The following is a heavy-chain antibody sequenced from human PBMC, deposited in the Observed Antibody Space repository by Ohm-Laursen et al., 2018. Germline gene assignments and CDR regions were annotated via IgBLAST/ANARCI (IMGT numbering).Heavy chain of an antibody. CDR2: ISSSSRTI. CDR1: GFTFSSNS. V-gene: IGHV3-48*01. Sequence: SLRLSCSASGFTFSSNSMNWVRQAPGKGLEWVSYISSSSRTIYYADSVKGRFTISRDNAKNSLYLQMKSLRAEDTAVYYCAREYSSSSGRAFDIWGQGTMVTVSS. CDR3: AREYSSSSGRAFDI. J-gene: IGHJ3*02. D-gene: IGHD6-6*01.